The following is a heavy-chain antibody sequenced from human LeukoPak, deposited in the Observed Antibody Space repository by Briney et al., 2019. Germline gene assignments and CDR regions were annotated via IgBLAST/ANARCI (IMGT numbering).Heavy chain of an antibody. Sequence: SETLSLTCTVSGGSISSYYWSWIRQPAGKGLEWIGRIYSSGSTNYNPSLQSRITMSIDTSKNQFSLKVNSVTAANTAMYYCAKSSSVYDYWHFDLWGRGTMVTVSS. CDR1: GGSISSYY. J-gene: IGHJ2*01. CDR3: AKSSSVYDYWHFDL. CDR2: IYSSGST. V-gene: IGHV4-4*07. D-gene: IGHD5/OR15-5a*01.